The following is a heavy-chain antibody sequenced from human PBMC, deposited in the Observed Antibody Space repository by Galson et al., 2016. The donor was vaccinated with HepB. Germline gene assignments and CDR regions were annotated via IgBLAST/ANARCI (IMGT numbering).Heavy chain of an antibody. CDR1: GGSFSGYY. J-gene: IGHJ6*03. CDR3: ARGRGYSGYGSFNNYYFYYMDV. V-gene: IGHV4-34*01. CDR2: INHSGGT. Sequence: TLSLTCAVYGGSFSGYYWTWLRQAPGKGLAWIGEINHSGGTNYNPSLKSRVAISVDPSKNQFSMKLSSVTAADTAVYYCARGRGYSGYGSFNNYYFYYMDVWGKGTRSPSP. D-gene: IGHD5-12*01.